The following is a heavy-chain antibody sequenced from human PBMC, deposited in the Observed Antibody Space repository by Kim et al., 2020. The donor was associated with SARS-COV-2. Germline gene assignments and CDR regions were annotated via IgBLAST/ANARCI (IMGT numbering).Heavy chain of an antibody. CDR3: AKDWSGYPGAFDI. V-gene: IGHV3-30*18. CDR2: ISYDGSNK. D-gene: IGHD5-18*01. CDR1: GFTFSSHG. Sequence: GGSLRLSCAASGFTFSSHGMHWVRQAPGKGLEWVAVISYDGSNKYYADSVKGRFTISRDNSKNTLYLQMNSLRAEDTAVYYCAKDWSGYPGAFDIWGQGTMVTVSS. J-gene: IGHJ3*02.